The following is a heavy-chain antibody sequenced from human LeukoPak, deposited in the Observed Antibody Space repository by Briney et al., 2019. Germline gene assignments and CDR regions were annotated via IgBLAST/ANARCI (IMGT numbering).Heavy chain of an antibody. CDR3: ARVGHYDSSGYYLPAYFDY. Sequence: PGGSLRLSCAASGFTFSSYSMNWVRQAPGKGLEWVSSISSSSSYIYYADSVKGRFTISRDNAKNSLYLQMNSLRAEDTAVYYCARVGHYDSSGYYLPAYFDYWGQGTLVTVSS. D-gene: IGHD3-22*01. V-gene: IGHV3-21*01. J-gene: IGHJ4*02. CDR1: GFTFSSYS. CDR2: ISSSSSYI.